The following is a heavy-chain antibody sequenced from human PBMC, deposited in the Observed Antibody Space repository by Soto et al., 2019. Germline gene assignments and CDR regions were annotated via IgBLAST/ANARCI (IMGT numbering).Heavy chain of an antibody. D-gene: IGHD2-15*01. CDR3: ASLLGSEVAATPTDY. Sequence: HPSGSLRLSGAASGCTFSSDWMSWDCQAQGKGLEWVANIKQDGSEKYYVDSVKGRFTISRDNAKNSLYLQMNSLRAEDTAVYYCASLLGSEVAATPTDYWGQGTLVTVSS. CDR2: IKQDGSEK. CDR1: GCTFSSDW. J-gene: IGHJ4*02. V-gene: IGHV3-7*01.